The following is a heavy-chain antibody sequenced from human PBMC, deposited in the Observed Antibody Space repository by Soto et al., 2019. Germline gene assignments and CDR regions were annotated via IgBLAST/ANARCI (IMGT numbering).Heavy chain of an antibody. CDR2: IKQDGSEK. CDR3: ARGGYCSSTSCYWRPYYYYSGMDV. CDR1: GFTFSSYW. V-gene: IGHV3-7*01. Sequence: GGSLRLSCAASGFTFSSYWMSWVRQAPGKGLEWVANIKQDGSEKYYVDSVKGRFTISRDNANNSLYLQMNSPRAEDTAVYYCARGGYCSSTSCYWRPYYYYSGMDVWGQGTTVTVSS. D-gene: IGHD2-2*01. J-gene: IGHJ6*02.